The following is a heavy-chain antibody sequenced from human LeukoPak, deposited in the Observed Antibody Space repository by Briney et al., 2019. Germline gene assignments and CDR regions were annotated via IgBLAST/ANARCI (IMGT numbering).Heavy chain of an antibody. V-gene: IGHV4-59*01. CDR1: GGSISSYH. D-gene: IGHD1-14*01. Sequence: SETLSLTCTVSGGSISSYHWSWIRQPPGKGLEWIGYIYYSGSTNYNPSLKSRVTISVDTSKNQFSLKLSSVTAADTAVYYCAREGSSGTGIGYFDYWGQGTLVTVSS. J-gene: IGHJ4*02. CDR2: IYYSGST. CDR3: AREGSSGTGIGYFDY.